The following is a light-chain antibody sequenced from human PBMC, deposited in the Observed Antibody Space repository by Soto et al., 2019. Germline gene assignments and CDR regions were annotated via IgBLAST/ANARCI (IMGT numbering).Light chain of an antibody. CDR3: QKYDSAPT. CDR1: RGIGNA. CDR2: SAS. J-gene: IGKJ1*01. V-gene: IGKV1-27*01. Sequence: IQITQSPSSLSASVGDRVTITCRPSRGIGNALAWYQQKPGTVPKLLIHSASTLQSGVPSRFSGSGSGTDFTLTISSLQPEDVASYYCQKYDSAPTFGPGTKVDIK.